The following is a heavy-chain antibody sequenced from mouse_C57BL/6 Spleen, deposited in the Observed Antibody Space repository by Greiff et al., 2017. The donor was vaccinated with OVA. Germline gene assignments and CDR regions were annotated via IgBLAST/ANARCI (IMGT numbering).Heavy chain of an antibody. Sequence: VQLQESGAELVKPGASVKLSCKASGYTFTSYWMHWVKQRPGQGLEWIGMIHPNSGSTNYNEKFKSKATLTVDKSSSTAYMQLSSLTSEDSAVYYCARKSSRYFDVWGTGTTVTVSS. CDR2: IHPNSGST. D-gene: IGHD1-1*01. CDR1: GYTFTSYW. V-gene: IGHV1-64*01. CDR3: ARKSSRYFDV. J-gene: IGHJ1*03.